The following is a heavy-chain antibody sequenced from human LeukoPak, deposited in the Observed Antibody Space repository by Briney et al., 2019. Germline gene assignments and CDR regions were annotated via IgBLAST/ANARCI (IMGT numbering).Heavy chain of an antibody. CDR2: IKQDGSEK. J-gene: IGHJ4*02. V-gene: IGHV3-7*01. Sequence: PGGSLRLSCAASGFTFSSYWMTWVRQAPGMGLEWVASIKQDGSEKYYVDSVKGRFTISRDNAKNSLYLQMNSLRADDTAVYYCARDQLGESDYWGQGTLVTVSS. CDR3: ARDQLGESDY. D-gene: IGHD3-10*01. CDR1: GFTFSSYW.